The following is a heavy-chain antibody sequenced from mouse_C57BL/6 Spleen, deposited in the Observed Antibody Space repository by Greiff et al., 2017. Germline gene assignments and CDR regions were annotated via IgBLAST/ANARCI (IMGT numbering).Heavy chain of an antibody. CDR3: ATWTYFDY. CDR2: ILPCSGST. J-gene: IGHJ2*01. V-gene: IGHV1-9*01. CDR1: GYTFTGYW. Sequence: VQLQQSGAELMTPGASVKLSCKATGYTFTGYWIEWVKQRPGHGLEWIGEILPCSGSTNYTEKFKGQATFTADTSSNTAYRQLSSLTTEYSAIYYWATWTYFDYWGQGTTLTVAS.